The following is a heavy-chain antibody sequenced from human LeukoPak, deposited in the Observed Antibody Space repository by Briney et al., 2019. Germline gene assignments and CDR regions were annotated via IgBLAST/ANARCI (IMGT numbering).Heavy chain of an antibody. V-gene: IGHV4-59*08. CDR1: GASISFYY. Sequence: SETLSLTCTVSGASISFYYWTWIREPPGKGLEWIGHISYSGGTKYNPSLKSRVTISLDTSKNQFSLRLTSVTAADTAVYYCARQPRHSADYFDYWGQGTLVAVSS. J-gene: IGHJ4*02. CDR3: ARQPRHSADYFDY. CDR2: ISYSGGT.